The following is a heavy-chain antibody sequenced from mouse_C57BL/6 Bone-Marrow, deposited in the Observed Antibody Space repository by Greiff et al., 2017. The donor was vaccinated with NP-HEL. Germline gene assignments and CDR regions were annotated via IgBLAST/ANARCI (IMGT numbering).Heavy chain of an antibody. J-gene: IGHJ2*01. Sequence: EVMLVESGGGLVQPGGSMKLSCAASGFTFSDAWMDWVRQSPEKGLEWVAEIRNKANNHATYYAESVKGRFTISRDDSKSSVYLQMNSLRAEDTGIYYCTRETGTFPYYFDYWGQGTTLTVSS. CDR3: TRETGTFPYYFDY. CDR2: IRNKANNHAT. CDR1: GFTFSDAW. V-gene: IGHV6-6*01. D-gene: IGHD4-1*01.